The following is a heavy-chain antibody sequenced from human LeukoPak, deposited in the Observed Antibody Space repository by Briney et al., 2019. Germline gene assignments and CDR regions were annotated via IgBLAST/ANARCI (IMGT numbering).Heavy chain of an antibody. CDR1: GFTFSSYG. Sequence: GRSLRLSCAASGFTFSSYGMHWVRQAPGKGLEWVAIIWFDGSTNYYADFVKGRFTISRDNSKNTLYLQMNSLRAEDTAVYYCARHNYGDYVGVYYYYMDVWGKGTTVTVSS. CDR3: ARHNYGDYVGVYYYYMDV. D-gene: IGHD4-17*01. CDR2: IWFDGSTN. V-gene: IGHV3-33*01. J-gene: IGHJ6*03.